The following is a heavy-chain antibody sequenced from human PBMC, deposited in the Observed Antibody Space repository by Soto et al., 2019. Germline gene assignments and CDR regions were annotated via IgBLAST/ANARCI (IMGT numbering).Heavy chain of an antibody. CDR1: GFTVSSNY. J-gene: IGHJ5*02. CDR3: ACRRAGSWYDN. D-gene: IGHD2-15*01. Sequence: EVQLVESGGGLIQPGGSLRLSCAASGFTVSSNYMSWVRQAPGKGLEWVSIIYSGGNTYYADSVKGRFTISRGNSKNTLHLQMNSLRAEDTAVYYCACRRAGSWYDNWGQGTLVTVSS. V-gene: IGHV3-53*01. CDR2: IYSGGNT.